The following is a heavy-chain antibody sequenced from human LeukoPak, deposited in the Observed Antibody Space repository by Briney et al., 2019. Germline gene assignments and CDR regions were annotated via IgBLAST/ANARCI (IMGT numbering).Heavy chain of an antibody. CDR3: ARDGYSSSWGYYFDY. CDR2: IYPGDYDT. J-gene: IGHJ4*02. Sequence: HGESLKIPCKGSGYSFNSYWLAWVRQMPGKGLEWMRIIYPGDYDTRYSPSFQGQVTISADKSISTADLQWSSRKASDTAMYYCARDGYSSSWGYYFDYWGQRTVVTVSS. V-gene: IGHV5-51*01. D-gene: IGHD6-6*01. CDR1: GYSFNSYW.